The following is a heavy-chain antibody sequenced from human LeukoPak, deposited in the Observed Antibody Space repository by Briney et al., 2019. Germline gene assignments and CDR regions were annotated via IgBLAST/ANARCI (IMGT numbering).Heavy chain of an antibody. Sequence: PGGSLRLSCAASGFTLSNYWMNWVRQAPGKGLEWVANMKHDGTEKSYVDSVKGRFTISRDDAKNSLYLQMNSLGAEDTARYYCARSPYSGSYGPFDYWGQGTLVTVSS. D-gene: IGHD1-26*01. V-gene: IGHV3-7*04. CDR1: GFTLSNYW. CDR3: ARSPYSGSYGPFDY. CDR2: MKHDGTEK. J-gene: IGHJ4*02.